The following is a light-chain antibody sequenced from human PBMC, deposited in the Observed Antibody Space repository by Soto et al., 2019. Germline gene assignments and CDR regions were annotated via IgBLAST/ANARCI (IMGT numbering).Light chain of an antibody. J-gene: IGKJ2*01. V-gene: IGKV3-15*01. CDR1: QSVSRN. CDR2: GAS. Sequence: EVVLTQSPATLSVSPGDRATLSCRASQSVSRNLAWYQQKPGQAPRLLIYGASTRATGVPARFSGSGSATEFTLSISSLQPEDFATYYCQQSFGPPYTFGQGTKLE. CDR3: QQSFGPPYT.